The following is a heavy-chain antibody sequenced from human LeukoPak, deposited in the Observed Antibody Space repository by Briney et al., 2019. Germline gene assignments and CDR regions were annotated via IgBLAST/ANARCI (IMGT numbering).Heavy chain of an antibody. CDR3: ARDPLAYCSGGSCNWFDP. Sequence: GGSLRLSCAASGFTFSSYSMNWVRQAPGKGLEWVSSISSSSSYIYYADSVKGRFTISRDNAKNSLYLQMNSLRAEDTAVYYCARDPLAYCSGGSCNWFDPWGQGTLVTVSS. CDR2: ISSSSSYI. V-gene: IGHV3-21*01. J-gene: IGHJ5*02. CDR1: GFTFSSYS. D-gene: IGHD2-15*01.